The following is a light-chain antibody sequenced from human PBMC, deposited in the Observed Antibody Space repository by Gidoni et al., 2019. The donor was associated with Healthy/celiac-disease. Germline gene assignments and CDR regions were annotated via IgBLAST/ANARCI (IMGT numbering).Light chain of an antibody. CDR2: AAS. J-gene: IGKJ1*01. V-gene: IGKV1-39*01. Sequence: DLQMTPSPSSLSASVGDRVTITCLASQSISSYLNWYQQKPGKAPKLLIYAASSLQSGVPSRFSGSGSGTDFTLTISSLQPEDFATYYCQQSYSTPQTFGQGTKVEIK. CDR1: QSISSY. CDR3: QQSYSTPQT.